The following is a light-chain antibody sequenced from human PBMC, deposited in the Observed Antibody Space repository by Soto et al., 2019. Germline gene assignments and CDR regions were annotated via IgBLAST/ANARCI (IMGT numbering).Light chain of an antibody. V-gene: IGLV1-44*01. CDR3: ATWSDSLKGWV. J-gene: IGLJ3*02. CDR2: AND. CDR1: SSDIGSNS. Sequence: QLVLTQPPSASRTPGQRVTIPCSGSSSDIGSNSVNWYQQLPGAAPRLLIYANDHRPSGVPDRFSASKPGTSASLAISGVRSEDEAFYYCATWSDSLKGWVFGGGTKLTVL.